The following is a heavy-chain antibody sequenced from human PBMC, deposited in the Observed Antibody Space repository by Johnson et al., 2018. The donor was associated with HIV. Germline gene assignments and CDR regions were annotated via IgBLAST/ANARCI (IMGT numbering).Heavy chain of an antibody. CDR1: GFTFSSYG. D-gene: IGHD3-16*01. CDR3: ARDYETI. Sequence: QVQLVESGGGVVQPGRSLRLSCAASGFTFSSYGMHWVRQAPGKGLEWVAVISYDGTNKYYADSVKGRFTISRDNSKNTLYLQMNSLRPEDTAVYYCARDYETIWGQGTMVTVSS. V-gene: IGHV3-30*03. CDR2: ISYDGTNK. J-gene: IGHJ3*02.